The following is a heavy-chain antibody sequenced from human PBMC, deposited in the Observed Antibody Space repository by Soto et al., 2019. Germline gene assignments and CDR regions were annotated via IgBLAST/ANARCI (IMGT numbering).Heavy chain of an antibody. Sequence: GGSLRLSCAVSGFTFTTFTMSWVRQAPGKGLEWVSSISSDSRHIYYRDSVRGRFTISRDSAKKSVFLQMSSLRVEDTAVYYCAREPGIYDGSGNYYSESFDIWGQGTMVTVSS. V-gene: IGHV3-21*01. D-gene: IGHD3-22*01. CDR3: AREPGIYDGSGNYYSESFDI. CDR1: GFTFTTFT. CDR2: ISSDSRHI. J-gene: IGHJ3*02.